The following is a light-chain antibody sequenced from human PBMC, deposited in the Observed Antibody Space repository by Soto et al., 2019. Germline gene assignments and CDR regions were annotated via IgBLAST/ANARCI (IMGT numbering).Light chain of an antibody. Sequence: DIQMTQSPSTLSASVGDRVTITCRASQSISSWLAWFQQKPGKAPKLLIFKASFLETGVPSRFSGTGSGTEFTLTISSLQPDDFASYYCQHYTSSPMYIFGQGTKLEIK. J-gene: IGKJ2*01. V-gene: IGKV1-5*03. CDR3: QHYTSSPMYI. CDR2: KAS. CDR1: QSISSW.